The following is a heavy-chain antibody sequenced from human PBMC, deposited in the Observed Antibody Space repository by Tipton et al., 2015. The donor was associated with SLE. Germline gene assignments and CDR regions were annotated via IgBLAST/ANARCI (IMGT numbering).Heavy chain of an antibody. V-gene: IGHV3-48*03. Sequence: SLRLSCAASGFTFSSYEMNWVRQAPGKGLEWVSYISSSGSTIYYADSVKGRFTISRDNAKNSLYLQMNSLRAEDTAVYYCATSLAAAPANYWGQGTLVTVSS. CDR2: ISSSGSTI. CDR3: ATSLAAAPANY. CDR1: GFTFSSYE. J-gene: IGHJ4*02. D-gene: IGHD6-13*01.